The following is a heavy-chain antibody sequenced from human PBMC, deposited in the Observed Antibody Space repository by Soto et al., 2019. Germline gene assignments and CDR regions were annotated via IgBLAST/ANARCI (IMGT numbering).Heavy chain of an antibody. J-gene: IGHJ4*02. D-gene: IGHD2-8*01. CDR1: GFSLSTSGVG. CDR3: ARRLKYCTNGVCYTRFDY. V-gene: IGHV2-5*02. Sequence: SGPTLVNPTQTLTLTCTFSGFSLSTSGVGVGWIRQPPGKALEWLALIYWDDDKRYSPSLKSRLTITKDTSKNQVVLTMTNMDPVDTATYYCARRLKYCTNGVCYTRFDYWGQGTLVTVSS. CDR2: IYWDDDK.